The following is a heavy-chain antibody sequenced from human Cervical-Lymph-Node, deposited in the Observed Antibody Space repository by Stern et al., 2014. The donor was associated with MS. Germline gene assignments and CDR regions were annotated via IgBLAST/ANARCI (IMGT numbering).Heavy chain of an antibody. V-gene: IGHV1-69*01. J-gene: IGHJ4*02. D-gene: IGHD3-10*01. CDR2: IIPIFGTA. CDR3: ARVGYYYGSGSYYNGFDY. CDR1: GGTFSSYA. Sequence: QLVQSGAEVKKPGSSVKVSCKASGGTFSSYAISWVRQAPGQGLEWMGGIIPIFGTANYAQKFQGRVTITADESTSTAYMELSSLRSEDTAVYYCARVGYYYGSGSYYNGFDYWGQGTLVTVSS.